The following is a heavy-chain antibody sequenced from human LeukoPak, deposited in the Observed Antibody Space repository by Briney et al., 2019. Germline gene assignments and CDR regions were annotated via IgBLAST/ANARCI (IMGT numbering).Heavy chain of an antibody. Sequence: GGSLRLSCAASGFTVSSNYMSWVRQAPGKGLEWVSVIYSGGSTYYADSVKGRFTVSRDNSKNTLYLQMNSLRAEDTAVYYCARDRFRAAANYYYYYGMDVWGQGTTVTVSS. D-gene: IGHD6-13*01. CDR2: IYSGGST. CDR1: GFTVSSNY. J-gene: IGHJ6*02. CDR3: ARDRFRAAANYYYYYGMDV. V-gene: IGHV3-66*01.